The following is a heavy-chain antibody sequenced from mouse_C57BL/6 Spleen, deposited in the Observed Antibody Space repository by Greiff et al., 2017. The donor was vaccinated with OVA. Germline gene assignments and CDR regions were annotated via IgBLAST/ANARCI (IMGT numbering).Heavy chain of an antibody. V-gene: IGHV5-9-1*02. CDR3: TRNYGSNWYFDV. CDR1: GFTFSSYA. Sequence: EVKLVESGEGLVKPGGSLKLSCAASGFTFSSYAMSWVRQTPEKRLEWVAYISSGGDYIYYADTVKGRFTISRDNARNTLYLQMSSLKSEGTAMYYCTRNYGSNWYFDVWGTGTTVTVSS. CDR2: ISSGGDYI. J-gene: IGHJ1*03. D-gene: IGHD1-1*01.